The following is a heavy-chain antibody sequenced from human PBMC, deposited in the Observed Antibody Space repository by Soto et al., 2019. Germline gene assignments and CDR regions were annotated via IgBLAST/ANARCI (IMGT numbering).Heavy chain of an antibody. D-gene: IGHD2-2*01. V-gene: IGHV3-15*07. J-gene: IGHJ4*02. Sequence: EVQLLESGGGLVEPGGSLRVSCAVSGIIFSDAWLNWVRQAPEEGLEWVARVKPKSVGETIDYAATVKGRFTISRDDSENTLYLEMNSLKIEDTAVYYCTADLVGLSRIIDYWGQGTLVTVSS. CDR3: TADLVGLSRIIDY. CDR2: VKPKSVGETI. CDR1: GIIFSDAW.